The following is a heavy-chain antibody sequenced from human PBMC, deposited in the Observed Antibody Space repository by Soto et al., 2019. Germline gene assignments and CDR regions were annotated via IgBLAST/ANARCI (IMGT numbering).Heavy chain of an antibody. CDR2: IKQDGSEK. D-gene: IGHD1-26*01. Sequence: GGSLRLSCAASGFTFSSYWMSWVRQAPGKGLEWVANIKQDGSEKYYVDSVKGRFTISRDNAKNSLYLQMNSLGAEDTAVYYCARDHLQSDIVGAHFDYWGQGTLVTVSS. V-gene: IGHV3-7*05. J-gene: IGHJ4*02. CDR3: ARDHLQSDIVGAHFDY. CDR1: GFTFSSYW.